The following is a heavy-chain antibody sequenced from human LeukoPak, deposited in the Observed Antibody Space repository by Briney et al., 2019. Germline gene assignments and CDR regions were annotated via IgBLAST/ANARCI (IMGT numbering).Heavy chain of an antibody. Sequence: PGGSLRLSCAASGFTFSSYAMSWVRQAPGKGLEWVSAISGSGGGTYYADSVKGRFSISRDNSKNTLYLQMNSLRAEDTAVYYCAKDSNYVFDYWGQGTLVTVSS. D-gene: IGHD4-11*01. V-gene: IGHV3-23*01. CDR3: AKDSNYVFDY. CDR1: GFTFSSYA. J-gene: IGHJ4*02. CDR2: ISGSGGGT.